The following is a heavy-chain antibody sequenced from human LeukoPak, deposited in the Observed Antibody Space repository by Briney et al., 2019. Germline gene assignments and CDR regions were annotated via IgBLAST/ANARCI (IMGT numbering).Heavy chain of an antibody. CDR3: ARSVLATAGPDY. CDR2: IWYDGSNK. J-gene: IGHJ4*02. CDR1: GFTISNNY. Sequence: TGGSLRLSRAASGFTISNNYMNWVRQAPGKGLEWVAVIWYDGSNKYYADSVKGRFTISRDNSKNTLYLQMNRLRAEDTAVFYCARSVLATAGPDYWGQGTLVTVSS. D-gene: IGHD6-13*01. V-gene: IGHV3-33*08.